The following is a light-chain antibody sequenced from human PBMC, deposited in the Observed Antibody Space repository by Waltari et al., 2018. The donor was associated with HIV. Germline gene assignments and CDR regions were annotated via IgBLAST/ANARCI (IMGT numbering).Light chain of an antibody. J-gene: IGLJ3*02. CDR3: TSYTSGATWV. CDR1: SSDVGNYNY. Sequence: QSALTQPASVSGSPGQSITISCTGTSSDVGNYNYVSWFQHHPDTAPKLIIFDVNKRPSGISSRFSGSKSGKSASLIISGLQPEDEADYFCTSYTSGATWVFGRGTRVTVL. CDR2: DVN. V-gene: IGLV2-14*02.